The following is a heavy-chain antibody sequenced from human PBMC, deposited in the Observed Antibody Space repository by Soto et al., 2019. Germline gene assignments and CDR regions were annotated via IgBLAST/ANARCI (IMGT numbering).Heavy chain of an antibody. D-gene: IGHD3-16*01. CDR1: GFTFNYYA. J-gene: IGHJ4*02. CDR3: AKDLGDYVWGNYAIAFDH. CDR2: ISTSGTST. Sequence: GGSLRLSCAASGFTFNYYAMSWVRQAPGKGLEWVSAISTSGTSTFYADSVKGRFTISRDNSNNSLYLQMNSLSVDDTAIYYCAKDLGDYVWGNYAIAFDHWGQGTLVTVSS. V-gene: IGHV3-23*01.